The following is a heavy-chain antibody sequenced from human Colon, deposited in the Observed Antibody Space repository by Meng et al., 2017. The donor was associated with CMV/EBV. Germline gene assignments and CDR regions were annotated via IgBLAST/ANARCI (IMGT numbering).Heavy chain of an antibody. CDR3: AKNLFVPPAIMSVFAPNDY. Sequence: GESLKISCAFSGLSFKSYAMSWVRQAPGQGLEWVAVISSGGDETYYADSVKGQFIVSRDHAKSTLFLQINGLGADDTAVYYCAKNLFVPPAIMSVFAPNDYWGQGTLVTVSS. V-gene: IGHV3-23*01. J-gene: IGHJ4*02. CDR1: GLSFKSYA. CDR2: ISSGGDET. D-gene: IGHD2-2*02.